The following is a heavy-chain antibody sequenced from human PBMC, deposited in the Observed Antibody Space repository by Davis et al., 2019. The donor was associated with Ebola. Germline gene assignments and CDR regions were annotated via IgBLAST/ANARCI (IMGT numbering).Heavy chain of an antibody. D-gene: IGHD2-15*01. CDR3: AREECGGGSCYSEL. Sequence: PSETLSLTCTVSGGSISSYYWTWIRQPPGKGLEWIGYIHYTGSTNYNPSLKSRVTMSLDTSNDQIFLKLSSVTAADTAIYYCAREECGGGSCYSELWGQGTPVTVSS. CDR1: GGSISSYY. J-gene: IGHJ4*02. CDR2: IHYTGST. V-gene: IGHV4-59*01.